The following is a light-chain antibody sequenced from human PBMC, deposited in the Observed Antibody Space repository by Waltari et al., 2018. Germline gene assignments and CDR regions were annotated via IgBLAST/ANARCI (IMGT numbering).Light chain of an antibody. J-gene: IGLJ2*01. CDR2: EVH. Sequence: QSALTQPASVSGSPGQSITISCTGTSSDVGGFNFVSWYQQHPGKAPKPILYEVHNRPSGVSTRFSGSKSGYTASLTISGLQPGDEADYYCISYTATKTLVFGGGTKLTVL. V-gene: IGLV2-14*01. CDR3: ISYTATKTLV. CDR1: SSDVGGFNF.